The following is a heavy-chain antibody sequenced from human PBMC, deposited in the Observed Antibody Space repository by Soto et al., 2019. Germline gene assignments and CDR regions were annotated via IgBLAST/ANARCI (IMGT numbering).Heavy chain of an antibody. V-gene: IGHV4-59*02. CDR1: GVSVSSYY. J-gene: IGHJ6*02. CDR2: ISYSVNP. D-gene: IGHD3-10*01. Sequence: SETLSLTCTVSGVSVSSYYWCWIRQPPGRGLGWVGYISYSVNPNYNPSLKSRVTISVDTSKNQLSLKLNSVTAADTAVYYCATGGGRFNYGMDVWGQGTSVTVSS. CDR3: ATGGGRFNYGMDV.